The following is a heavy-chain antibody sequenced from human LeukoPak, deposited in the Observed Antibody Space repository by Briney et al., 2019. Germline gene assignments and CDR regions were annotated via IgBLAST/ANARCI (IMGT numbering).Heavy chain of an antibody. CDR3: ARDAGPAMVRGVIRGGRFDP. CDR2: ISSSSSYI. J-gene: IGHJ5*02. D-gene: IGHD3-10*01. CDR1: GFTFSSYS. Sequence: GGSLRLSCAASGFTFSSYSMNWGRQAPGKGLEGVSSISSSSSYIYYADAVKGRCTISRDNAQNSLYLQMNRLRADDTAVYYWARDAGPAMVRGVIRGGRFDPWHQGTLVTVSS. V-gene: IGHV3-21*01.